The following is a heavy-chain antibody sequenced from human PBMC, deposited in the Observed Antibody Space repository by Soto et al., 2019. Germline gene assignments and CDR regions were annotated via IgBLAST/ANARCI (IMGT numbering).Heavy chain of an antibody. V-gene: IGHV1-24*01. Sequence: QLQLVQSGAEVKKPGASVKVSCKVSGYTLAELSMHWVRQAPGKGLEWMGGFDPEDGETIYAQKFQGRVTMTEETSTDTAYMELSSLRSEDTAVYYCTTGQRPIRFLEWLSRYYFDYWGQGTLVTVSS. CDR2: FDPEDGET. CDR1: GYTLAELS. D-gene: IGHD3-3*01. J-gene: IGHJ4*02. CDR3: TTGQRPIRFLEWLSRYYFDY.